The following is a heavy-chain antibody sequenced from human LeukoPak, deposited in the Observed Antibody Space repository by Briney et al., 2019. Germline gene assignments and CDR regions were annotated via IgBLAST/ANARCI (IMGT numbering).Heavy chain of an antibody. CDR2: ITGSGDST. CDR3: AKDGRVVHSFDI. J-gene: IGHJ3*02. CDR1: RFAFSTYW. D-gene: IGHD2-15*01. V-gene: IGHV3-23*01. Sequence: PGGSLRLSCAASRFAFSTYWMSWVRQAPGKGLESVSTITGSGDSTYYAASVKGRFTISRDNSKNTLYLQMNSLRAEDTAVYYCAKDGRVVHSFDIWGQGTMVTVSS.